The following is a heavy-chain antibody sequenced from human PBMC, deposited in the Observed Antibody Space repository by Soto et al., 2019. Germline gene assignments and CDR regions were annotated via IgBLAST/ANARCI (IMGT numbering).Heavy chain of an antibody. CDR2: IIPIFGTA. D-gene: IGHD3-10*01. CDR1: GGTFSSYA. Sequence: QVQLVQSGAEVKKPGSSVKVSCKASGGTFSSYAISWVRQAPGQGLEWMGGIIPIFGTANYAQKFQGRVTSTADESTSAANRELGSLRSEDTDVYYCASQGSTMVRGVIMSYYYGMDVWGQGTTVTVSS. CDR3: ASQGSTMVRGVIMSYYYGMDV. V-gene: IGHV1-69*12. J-gene: IGHJ6*02.